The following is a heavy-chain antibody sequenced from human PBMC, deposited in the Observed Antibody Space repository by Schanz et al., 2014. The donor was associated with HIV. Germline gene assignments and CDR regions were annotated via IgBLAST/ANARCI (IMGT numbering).Heavy chain of an antibody. CDR2: ISYDGVNK. V-gene: IGHV3-30*03. CDR1: GFTFSSYA. D-gene: IGHD3-3*01. J-gene: IGHJ6*02. Sequence: VQLLESGGGLVQPGGSLRLSCAASGFTFSSYAMTWVRQAPGKGLEWVAVISYDGVNKHFADSVKGRFTISRDNSKNTLYLQVKRLRTEDTAVYFCTRGRFLERGGMDVWGQGTAVTVSS. CDR3: TRGRFLERGGMDV.